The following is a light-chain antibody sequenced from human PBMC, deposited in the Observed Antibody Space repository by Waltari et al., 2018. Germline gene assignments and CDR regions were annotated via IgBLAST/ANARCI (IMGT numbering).Light chain of an antibody. V-gene: IGKV1-39*01. CDR3: QQSYSTPPWT. J-gene: IGKJ1*01. Sequence: DIQMTQSPSSLSASVGDSVTITCRASQSISGYLNWYQQKPGNAPRLLIYATSSLQSGVPSRFSGSGSGTDFTLTISSLQPEDFATYYCQQSYSTPPWTFGQGTKVEIK. CDR1: QSISGY. CDR2: ATS.